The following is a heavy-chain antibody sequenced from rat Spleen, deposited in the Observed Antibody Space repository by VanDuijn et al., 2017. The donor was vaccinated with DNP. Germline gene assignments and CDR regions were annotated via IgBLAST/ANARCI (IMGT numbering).Heavy chain of an antibody. CDR2: ISTSGSRT. D-gene: IGHD1-2*01. CDR3: ARGSSSIYWYFDF. V-gene: IGHV5-25*01. J-gene: IGHJ1*01. CDR1: GFTFSNYY. Sequence: EVQLVESGGGLVQPGRSLKLSCAASGFTFSNYYMAWVRQAPKKGLEWVAAISTSGSRTYYPDSVKGRFTISRDDAKSSLYLQMNSLKSEDTATYYGARGSSSIYWYFDFWGPGTMVTVSS.